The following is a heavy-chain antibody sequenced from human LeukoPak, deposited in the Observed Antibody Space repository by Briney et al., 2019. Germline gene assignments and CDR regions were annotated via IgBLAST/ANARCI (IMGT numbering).Heavy chain of an antibody. CDR2: INPSGGST. CDR3: ALLSGSTRLDY. V-gene: IGHV1-46*01. Sequence: ASVKVSCKASGYTFASYYMHWVRQAPGQGLEWMGIINPSGGSTSYAQKFQGRVTMTRDTSTSTVYMELSSLRSEDTAVYYCALLSGSTRLDYWGQGTLVTVSS. CDR1: GYTFASYY. D-gene: IGHD1-26*01. J-gene: IGHJ4*02.